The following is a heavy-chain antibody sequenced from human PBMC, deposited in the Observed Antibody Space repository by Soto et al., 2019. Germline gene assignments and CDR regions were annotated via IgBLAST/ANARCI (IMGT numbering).Heavy chain of an antibody. Sequence: EVQLVESGGGVVQPGGYLRLSSAPAGFTFSYHWVHWVRQAPGKGLEWVSRTNVAGSSISYADSVEGRFTISGDIAKNTFLQQMSSQRIEDTAVYYGTTLSSVVSYYACDIRGQGAMITVTS. V-gene: IGHV3-74*01. D-gene: IGHD3-22*01. J-gene: IGHJ3*02. CDR3: TTLSSVVSYYACDI. CDR2: TNVAGSSI. CDR1: GFTFSYHW.